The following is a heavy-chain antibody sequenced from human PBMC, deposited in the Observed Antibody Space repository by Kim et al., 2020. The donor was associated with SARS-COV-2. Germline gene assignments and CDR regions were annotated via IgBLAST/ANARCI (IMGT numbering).Heavy chain of an antibody. D-gene: IGHD2-2*01. J-gene: IGHJ6*02. V-gene: IGHV4-59*01. CDR1: GGSISSYN. CDR3: ARGPAATYYYGMDV. CDR2: IYYSGST. Sequence: SETLSLTCTVSGGSISSYNWSWIRQPPGKGLEWIGYIYYSGSTNYNPSLKSRVTISVDTSKNQFSLKLSSVTAADTAVYYCARGPAATYYYGMDVWGQGTTVTVSS.